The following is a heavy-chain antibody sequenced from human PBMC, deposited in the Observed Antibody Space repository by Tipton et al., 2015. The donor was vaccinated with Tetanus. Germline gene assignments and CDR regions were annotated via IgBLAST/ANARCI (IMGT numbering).Heavy chain of an antibody. Sequence: LRLSCTVSGGSISTTSDYWGWIRQPPGTGLEWIGSLYYTGTTYYNPSLKSRLAISVDTSKNQFSLRLSSVTASDTAVYFCARHSLKLGMWAFDIWGRETLVTVSS. V-gene: IGHV4-39*01. CDR1: GGSISTTSDY. CDR2: LYYTGTT. D-gene: IGHD7-27*01. CDR3: ARHSLKLGMWAFDI. J-gene: IGHJ3*02.